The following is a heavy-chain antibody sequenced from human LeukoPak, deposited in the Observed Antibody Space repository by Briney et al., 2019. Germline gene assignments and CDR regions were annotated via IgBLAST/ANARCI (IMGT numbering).Heavy chain of an antibody. CDR3: ASRGDLMFDY. Sequence: SETLSLTCTVSGDSISTYYWNWIRQPAGKGLEWIGRIYTDGSTNYNPSLNSRVTMSVDTSKNQFSLKLSSVTPADTAVYYCASRGDLMFDYWGQGTLVTVSS. CDR2: IYTDGST. J-gene: IGHJ4*02. V-gene: IGHV4-4*07. CDR1: GDSISTYY. D-gene: IGHD3-10*01.